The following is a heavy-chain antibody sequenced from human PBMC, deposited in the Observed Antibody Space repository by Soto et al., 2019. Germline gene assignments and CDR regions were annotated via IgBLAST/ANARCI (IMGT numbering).Heavy chain of an antibody. CDR3: ATVPAAYYYYGMDV. D-gene: IGHD2-2*01. CDR1: GYTLTELS. CDR2: FDPEDGET. V-gene: IGHV1-24*01. Sequence: ASVKVSCKVSGYTLTELSMHWVRQAPGKGLEWMGGFDPEDGETIYAQKFQGRVTMTEDTSTDTAYMELSSLRSEDTAVYYCATVPAAYYYYGMDVWGQGTTVTVS. J-gene: IGHJ6*02.